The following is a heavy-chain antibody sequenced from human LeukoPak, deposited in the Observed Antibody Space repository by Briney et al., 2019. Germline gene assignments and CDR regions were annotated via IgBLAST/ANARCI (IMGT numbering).Heavy chain of an antibody. D-gene: IGHD6-19*01. CDR1: GDSVSSKNGV. Sequence: SQTLSLTCVVSGDSVSSKNGVWNWIRRSPSRGLEWLGRTYYRSKWYNDYAESMEGRMTISQDTSKNQYSLHLNSVTPDDTAVSYCARDFGTTGWHTFDYWGQGTLVTVSS. CDR2: TYYRSKWYN. CDR3: ARDFGTTGWHTFDY. V-gene: IGHV6-1*01. J-gene: IGHJ4*02.